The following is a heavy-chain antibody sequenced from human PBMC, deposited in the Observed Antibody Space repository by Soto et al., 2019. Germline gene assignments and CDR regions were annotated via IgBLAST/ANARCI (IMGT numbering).Heavy chain of an antibody. CDR1: GFTFSSYG. D-gene: IGHD2-2*01. V-gene: IGHV3-30*18. J-gene: IGHJ6*02. CDR2: ISYDGSNK. CDR3: AKSMSGTARPVPAANRLPGVYYYYYYGMDV. Sequence: GRSLRLSCAASGFTFSSYGMHWVRQAPGKGLEWVAVISYDGSNKYYADSVKGRFTISGDNSKNTLYLQMNSLRAEDTAVYYCAKSMSGTARPVPAANRLPGVYYYYYYGMDVWGQGTTVTVSS.